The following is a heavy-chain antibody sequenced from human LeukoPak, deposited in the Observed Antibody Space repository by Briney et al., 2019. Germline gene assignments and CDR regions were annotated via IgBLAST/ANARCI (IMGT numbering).Heavy chain of an antibody. CDR2: INHSGNT. CDR1: GFTFSSYW. V-gene: IGHV4-34*01. D-gene: IGHD2-2*02. CDR3: ARIEHCSSTSCYISAFDI. Sequence: GSLRLSCAASGFTFSSYWMSWIRQPPGKGLEWIGEINHSGNTNYNPSLKSRVTISVDTSKNQFSLKLSSVTAADTAVYYCARIEHCSSTSCYISAFDIWGQGTMVTVSS. J-gene: IGHJ3*02.